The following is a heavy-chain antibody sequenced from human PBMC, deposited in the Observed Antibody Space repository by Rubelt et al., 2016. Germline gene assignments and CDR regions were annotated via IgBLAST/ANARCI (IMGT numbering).Heavy chain of an antibody. CDR1: GFTFSSFS. D-gene: IGHD2-2*01. CDR2: ISSSSSYK. CDR3: ARETDIIVVPGDV. J-gene: IGHJ6*02. V-gene: IGHV3-21*02. Sequence: EVQLVDSGGGLVKPGGSLRLSCAASGFTFSSFSMNWVRQAPGKGLEWVSSISSSSSYKYYADSVKGRFTISRDNAKNSLYLEMDILSAEDTAGYYCARETDIIVVPGDVWGQGTAVTVSS.